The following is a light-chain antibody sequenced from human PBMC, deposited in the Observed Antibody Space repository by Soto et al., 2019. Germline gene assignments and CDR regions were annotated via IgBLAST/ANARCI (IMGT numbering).Light chain of an antibody. CDR1: QSVSSN. CDR3: QQYNNWTRT. J-gene: IGKJ1*01. V-gene: IGKV3-15*01. CDR2: GAS. Sequence: EIVMTQSPVTLSVSPGERASLSCRTSQSVSSNLAWYQQKPGQAPRLLIHGASTRATGVPARFSGSGSGTDFTLTISSLQSEDCAVYYCQQYNNWTRTFGQGTKVEIK.